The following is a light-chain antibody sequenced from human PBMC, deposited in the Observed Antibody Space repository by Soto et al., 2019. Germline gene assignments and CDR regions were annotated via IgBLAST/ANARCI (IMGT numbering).Light chain of an antibody. Sequence: QSVLTQPPSVSGAPVQRVTISCTGSSSNIGAGYDVHWYQQVPGTAPKLLIYGNINRPSGVPDRFSGSKSGTSASLAITGRQADDEADYYCQSYDSSLTVVFGGGTKLTVL. V-gene: IGLV1-40*01. CDR3: QSYDSSLTVV. J-gene: IGLJ2*01. CDR2: GNI. CDR1: SSNIGAGYD.